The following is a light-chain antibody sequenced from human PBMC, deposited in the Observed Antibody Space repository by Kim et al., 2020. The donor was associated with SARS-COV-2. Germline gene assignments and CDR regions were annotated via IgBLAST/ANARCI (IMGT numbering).Light chain of an antibody. CDR2: GAS. Sequence: VSQGERALLSCRASQSVGSNLAWYQQTPGQAPRLLIYGASTRATGIPPRFIGSGSGTDFTLTISSLQSEDSAVYSCQQYDNWPQTFGQGTKVDIK. J-gene: IGKJ1*01. CDR1: QSVGSN. V-gene: IGKV3-15*01. CDR3: QQYDNWPQT.